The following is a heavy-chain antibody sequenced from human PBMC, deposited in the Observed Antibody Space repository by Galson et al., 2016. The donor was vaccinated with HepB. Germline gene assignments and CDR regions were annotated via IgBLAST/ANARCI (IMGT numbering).Heavy chain of an antibody. CDR2: TYFRSKWYR. Sequence: CAISGDSVSNNSAAWNWIRQSPSRGPEWLGRTYFRSKWYRDYAVFVKGRLTINPDTSKNQFSLQLNSVTPEDAATYYCARCSRWSCGFWGQGTLITVSS. V-gene: IGHV6-1*01. J-gene: IGHJ1*01. D-gene: IGHD6-19*01. CDR3: ARCSRWSCGF. CDR1: GDSVSNNSAA.